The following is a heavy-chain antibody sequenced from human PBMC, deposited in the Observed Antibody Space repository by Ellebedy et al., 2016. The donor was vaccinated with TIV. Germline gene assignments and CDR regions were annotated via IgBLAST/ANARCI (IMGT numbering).Heavy chain of an antibody. CDR2: IWYDGSNK. CDR1: GFTFSSYG. J-gene: IGHJ4*02. Sequence: GESLKISCAASGFTFSSYGMHWVRQAPGKGLEWVAVIWYDGSNKYYADSVKGRFTISRDNSKNTLYLQMNSLRAEDTAVYYCARDGYSSGSLDYWGQGTLVTVSS. V-gene: IGHV3-33*01. CDR3: ARDGYSSGSLDY. D-gene: IGHD6-19*01.